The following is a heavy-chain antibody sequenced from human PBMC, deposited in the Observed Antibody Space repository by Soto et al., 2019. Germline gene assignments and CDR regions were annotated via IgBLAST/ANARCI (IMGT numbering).Heavy chain of an antibody. CDR3: ARSAYSGSYTGFDY. CDR2: IIPIFGTA. CDR1: GGTFSSYA. V-gene: IGHV1-69*05. J-gene: IGHJ4*02. D-gene: IGHD1-26*01. Sequence: QVQLVQSGAEVKKPGSSVKGSCKASGGTFSSYAISWVRQAPGQGLEWMGGIIPIFGTANYAQKFQGRVTMTPDESTSTAYMEPSSLRSEDTAVYYWARSAYSGSYTGFDYWGRGTLVTVSS.